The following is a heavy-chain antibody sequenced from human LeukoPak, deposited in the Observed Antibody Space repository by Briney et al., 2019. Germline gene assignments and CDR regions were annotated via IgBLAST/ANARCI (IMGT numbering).Heavy chain of an antibody. V-gene: IGHV5-51*01. CDR1: GYSFTSYW. J-gene: IGHJ4*02. D-gene: IGHD3-9*01. Sequence: GESLKISCKGSGYSFTSYWIGWVRQMPGKGLEWMGIIYPDDPDTRYSPSFQGQVTISADKSISTAYPQWSSLKASDTAIYYCARRPSSYDILTGYFITYFDGWGQGTLVTVSS. CDR3: ARRPSSYDILTGYFITYFDG. CDR2: IYPDDPDT.